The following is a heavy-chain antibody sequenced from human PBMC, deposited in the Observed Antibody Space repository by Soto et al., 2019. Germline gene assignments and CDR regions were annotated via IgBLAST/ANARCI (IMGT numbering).Heavy chain of an antibody. J-gene: IGHJ4*02. CDR3: ARDQRYSGTQAEY. CDR2: ISAYNGNT. Sequence: QVQQMQSGPEVKKPGSSVKVSCKASGYSFTMSGISWVRQAPGQGLEWMGWISAYNGNTNYAHKFQGRVTMTTDTSTITAYMELRNLSSDDTAVYYCARDQRYSGTQAEYWGQGTLVTVSS. CDR1: GYSFTMSG. V-gene: IGHV1-18*04. D-gene: IGHD1-26*01.